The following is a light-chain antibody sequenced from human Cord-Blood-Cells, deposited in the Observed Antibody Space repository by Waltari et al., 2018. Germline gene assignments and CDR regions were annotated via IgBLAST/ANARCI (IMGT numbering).Light chain of an antibody. CDR2: EGS. Sequence: QSALTQPASVSGSPGQSITISCTGTSSDVGSYNLVSWYQQHPGKAPKLMIYEGSKRPSGVSNRFSGSKSVNTASLTISGLQAEDEADYYCCSYAGRDVVFGGGTKLTVL. V-gene: IGLV2-23*01. CDR1: SSDVGSYNL. J-gene: IGLJ2*01. CDR3: CSYAGRDVV.